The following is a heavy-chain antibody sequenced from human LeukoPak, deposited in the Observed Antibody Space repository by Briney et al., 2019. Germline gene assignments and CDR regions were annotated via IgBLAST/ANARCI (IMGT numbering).Heavy chain of an antibody. V-gene: IGHV3-21*01. CDR3: ARAGVIYKYYYDSSGYFDY. J-gene: IGHJ4*02. CDR2: VSSSGDYI. Sequence: PGGSLRLSCAASGFTFSSYSMNWVRQAPGKGLEWISSVSSSGDYIYYADSVKGRFTISRDNAKNSLYLQMNSLRAEDTAVYHCARAGVIYKYYYDSSGYFDYWGQGTLVTVSS. CDR1: GFTFSSYS. D-gene: IGHD3-22*01.